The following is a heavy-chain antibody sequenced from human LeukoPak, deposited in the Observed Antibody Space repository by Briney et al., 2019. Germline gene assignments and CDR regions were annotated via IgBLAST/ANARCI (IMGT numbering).Heavy chain of an antibody. CDR1: GGSFSGYY. V-gene: IGHV4-34*01. J-gene: IGHJ3*02. CDR2: INHSGST. CDR3: ARARRIAARRAFDI. D-gene: IGHD6-6*01. Sequence: PSETLSLTCAAYGGSFSGYYWSWIRQPPGKGLEWIGEINHSGSTNYNPSLKSRVTISVDTSKNQFSLKLSSVTAADTAVYYCARARRIAARRAFDIWGQGTMVTVSS.